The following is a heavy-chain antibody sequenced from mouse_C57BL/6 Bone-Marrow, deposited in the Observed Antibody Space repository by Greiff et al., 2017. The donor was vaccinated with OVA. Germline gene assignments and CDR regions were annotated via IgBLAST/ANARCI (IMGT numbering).Heavy chain of an antibody. V-gene: IGHV1-5*01. Sequence: VQLKQSGTVLARPGASVKMSCKTSGYTFTSYWMHWVKPRPGQGLEWIGAIYPGNSDTSYNQKFKGKAKLTAVTSASTAYMELSSLTNEDAAVYYWTNGYDLNYFDYWGQGTTLTVSS. CDR2: IYPGNSDT. CDR3: TNGYDLNYFDY. J-gene: IGHJ2*01. D-gene: IGHD2-2*01. CDR1: GYTFTSYW.